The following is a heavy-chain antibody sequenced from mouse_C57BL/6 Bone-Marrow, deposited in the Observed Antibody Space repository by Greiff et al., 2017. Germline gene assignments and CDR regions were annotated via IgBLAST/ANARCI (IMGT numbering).Heavy chain of an antibody. D-gene: IGHD1-1*01. J-gene: IGHJ2*01. V-gene: IGHV1-72*01. CDR2: IDPNSGGT. CDR1: GYTFTSYW. Sequence: QVQLKQPGAELVKPGASVKLSCKASGYTFTSYWMHWVKQRPGRGLEWIGRIDPNSGGTKYNEKFKSKATLTVDKPSSTAYMQLSSLTSEDSAVYYCARYPSGSTLYYFDYWGQGTTLTVSS. CDR3: ARYPSGSTLYYFDY.